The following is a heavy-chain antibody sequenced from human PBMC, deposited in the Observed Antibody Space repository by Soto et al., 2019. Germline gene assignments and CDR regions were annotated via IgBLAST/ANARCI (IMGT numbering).Heavy chain of an antibody. D-gene: IGHD1-20*01. CDR2: INHTGGT. CDR1: GGSVNGYY. CDR3: APRITGYGLLIPPFDP. V-gene: IGHV4-34*01. J-gene: IGHJ5*02. Sequence: SETLSLTCAVYGGSVNGYYLNWIRQPPGKGLEWIGEINHTGGTHYIPAVKSRVTMSVDTSKNQFSLSLSSVTAADTAIYYCAPRITGYGLLIPPFDPWGQGTQVTVSS.